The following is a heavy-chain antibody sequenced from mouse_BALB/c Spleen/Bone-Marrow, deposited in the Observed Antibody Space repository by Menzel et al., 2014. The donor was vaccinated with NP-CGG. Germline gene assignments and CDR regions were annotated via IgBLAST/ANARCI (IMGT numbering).Heavy chain of an antibody. CDR1: GYTFTSYW. J-gene: IGHJ3*01. D-gene: IGHD2-1*01. CDR2: INPSNGRT. Sequence: VKLVESGAELVKPGASVKLSCKASGYTFTSYWMHWVKQRPGQGLEWIGEINPSNGRTNYNEKFKSKATLTVDKSSSTAYMQLSSLTSEDSAVYYCASYYGYYAYWGQGTLVTVSA. CDR3: ASYYGYYAY. V-gene: IGHV1S81*02.